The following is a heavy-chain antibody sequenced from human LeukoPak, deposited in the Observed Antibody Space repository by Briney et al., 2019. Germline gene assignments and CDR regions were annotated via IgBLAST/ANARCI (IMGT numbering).Heavy chain of an antibody. J-gene: IGHJ6*02. CDR3: ARAPGGYCSSTSCYWVYYYYYGMDV. CDR2: ISAYNGNT. CDR1: GYTFTSYG. V-gene: IGHV1-18*01. Sequence: ASVKVSCKASGYTFTSYGISWVRQAPGQGLEWMGWISAYNGNTNYAQKLQGRVTMTTDTSTSTAYMELRSLRSDDTAVYHCARAPGGYCSSTSCYWVYYYYYGMDVWGQGTTVTVSS. D-gene: IGHD2-2*03.